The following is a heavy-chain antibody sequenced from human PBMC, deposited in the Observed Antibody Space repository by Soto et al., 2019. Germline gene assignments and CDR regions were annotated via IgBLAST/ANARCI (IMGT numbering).Heavy chain of an antibody. V-gene: IGHV1-46*01. CDR2: INPSGGST. CDR3: ARAGRSGWPDYNWFDP. Sequence: ASVKVSCKASGYTFTSYYMHWVRQAPGQGLEWMGIINPSGGSTSYAQKFQGRVTMTRDTSTSTVYMELSSLRSEDTAVYYCARAGRSGWPDYNWFDPWGQGTLVTVSS. CDR1: GYTFTSYY. J-gene: IGHJ5*02. D-gene: IGHD6-19*01.